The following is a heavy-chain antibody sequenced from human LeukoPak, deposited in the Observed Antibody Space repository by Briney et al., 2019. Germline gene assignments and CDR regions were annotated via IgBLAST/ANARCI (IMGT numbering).Heavy chain of an antibody. J-gene: IGHJ3*02. CDR3: ARAYGDYSAFDI. CDR1: GGSFSGYY. V-gene: IGHV4-34*01. CDR2: INHSGST. D-gene: IGHD4-17*01. Sequence: SETLSLTCAVYGGSFSGYYWSWIRQPPGKGLEWIGEINHSGSTNYNPSLKSRVTISEDTSKNQFSLKLSSVTAADTAVYYCARAYGDYSAFDIWGQGTMVTVSS.